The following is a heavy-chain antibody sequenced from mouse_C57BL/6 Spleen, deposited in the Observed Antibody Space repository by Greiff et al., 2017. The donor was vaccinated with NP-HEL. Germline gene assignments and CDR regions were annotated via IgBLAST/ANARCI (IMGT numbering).Heavy chain of an antibody. Sequence: QVQLKESGAELVKPGASVKMSCKASGYTFTTYPIEWMKQNHGKSLEWIGNFHPYNDDTKYNEKFKGKATLTVEKSSSTVYLELSRLTSDDSAVYHCARNYYGSSWDYFDYWGQGTTLTVSS. J-gene: IGHJ2*01. D-gene: IGHD1-1*01. V-gene: IGHV1-47*01. CDR2: FHPYNDDT. CDR1: GYTFTTYP. CDR3: ARNYYGSSWDYFDY.